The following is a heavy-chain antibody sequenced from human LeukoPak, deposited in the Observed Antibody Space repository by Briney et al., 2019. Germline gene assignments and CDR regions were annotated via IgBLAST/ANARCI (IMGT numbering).Heavy chain of an antibody. J-gene: IGHJ4*02. CDR1: GGTFSSYA. D-gene: IGHD3-3*01. Sequence: VKVSCKASGGTFSSYAISGVRQAPGQGLEWVGRIILIFGRANYAKKFQGRVTITAVKSTSTAYMEPSSLRSEDTAVYYCARAPGEDFWSCYRYYFDYWGQGTLVTVSS. CDR3: ARAPGEDFWSCYRYYFDY. CDR2: IILIFGRA. V-gene: IGHV1-69*04.